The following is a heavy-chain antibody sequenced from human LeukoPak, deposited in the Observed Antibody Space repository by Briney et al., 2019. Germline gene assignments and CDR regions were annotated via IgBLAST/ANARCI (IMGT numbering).Heavy chain of an antibody. J-gene: IGHJ4*02. CDR2: IWYDGSNK. CDR3: ARDRGGDGINYYFDY. V-gene: IGHV3-33*01. Sequence: GRSLRLSCAASGFTFSSYDMHWVRQAPGKGLEWVAVIWYDGSNKYYADSVKGRFTISRDNSKSTLYLQVNSLRAEDTAVYYCARDRGGDGINYYFDYWGPGTLVTVSS. CDR1: GFTFSSYD. D-gene: IGHD5-24*01.